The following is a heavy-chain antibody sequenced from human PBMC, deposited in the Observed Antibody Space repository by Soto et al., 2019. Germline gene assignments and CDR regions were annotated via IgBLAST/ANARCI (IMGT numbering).Heavy chain of an antibody. Sequence: SETLSLTCDVYGGSFSSYYWNWIRQPPGKGLEWLGEINRSGSTNYNPSLEGRATISLDTSKTQFSLKLTSMPGADTAVYYCARGGYCXGRSCYSVAKIYNWSDPWGQGTLVTVSS. CDR2: INRSGST. CDR3: ARGGYCXGRSCYSVAKIYNWSDP. V-gene: IGHV4-34*01. J-gene: IGHJ5*02. D-gene: IGHD2-15*01. CDR1: GGSFSSYY.